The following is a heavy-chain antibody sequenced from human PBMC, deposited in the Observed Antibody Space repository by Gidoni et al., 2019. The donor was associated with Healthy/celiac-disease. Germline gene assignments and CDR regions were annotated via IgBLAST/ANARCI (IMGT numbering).Heavy chain of an antibody. Sequence: QLQLQESGPGLVKPSETLSLTCTVSGGSISSSSYYWGWIRQPPGKGLEWIGSIYYSGSTYYNPSLKSRVTISVDTSKNQFSLKLSSVTAADTAVYYCASSRSYVVPAVNFDYWGQGTLVTVSS. V-gene: IGHV4-39*01. CDR3: ASSRSYVVPAVNFDY. CDR2: IYYSGST. D-gene: IGHD2-2*01. J-gene: IGHJ4*02. CDR1: GGSISSSSYY.